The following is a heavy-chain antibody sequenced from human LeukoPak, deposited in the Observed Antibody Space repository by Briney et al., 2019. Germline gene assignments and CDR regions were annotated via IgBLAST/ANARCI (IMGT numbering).Heavy chain of an antibody. J-gene: IGHJ4*02. Sequence: SETLSLTCTVSGGSVSSGSYYWSWIRQPPGKGLEWIGYIYYSGSTNYNPSLKSRVTISVDTSKNQFSLKLSSVTAADTAVYYCARGVGYSSSFHFDYWGQGTLVTVSS. CDR1: GGSVSSGSYY. CDR2: IYYSGST. V-gene: IGHV4-61*01. CDR3: ARGVGYSSSFHFDY. D-gene: IGHD6-6*01.